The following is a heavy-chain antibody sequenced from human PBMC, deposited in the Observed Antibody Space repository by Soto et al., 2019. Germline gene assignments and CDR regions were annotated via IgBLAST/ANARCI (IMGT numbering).Heavy chain of an antibody. Sequence: EVLVVESGGGLVQPGGSPRLSCAASGFTFSRYWMHWVRQAPGKGLVWVSRINSDGRSTNYADSVKGRFTISRDNAKNTLYLQMNSLRAEDTAVYYCARAVTVSHWFDPWGQGTLVTVSS. V-gene: IGHV3-74*01. D-gene: IGHD4-17*01. CDR2: INSDGRST. CDR1: GFTFSRYW. J-gene: IGHJ5*02. CDR3: ARAVTVSHWFDP.